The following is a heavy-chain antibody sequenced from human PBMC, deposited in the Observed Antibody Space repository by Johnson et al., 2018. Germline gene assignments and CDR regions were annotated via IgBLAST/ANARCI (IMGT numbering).Heavy chain of an antibody. J-gene: IGHJ6*03. D-gene: IGHD1-20*01. CDR1: GFTFSSYA. CDR3: ATSLTGTDYYYYYMDV. Sequence: QVQLVESGGGVVQPGRSLRLSCVASGFTFSSYAMHWVRQAPGKGLEWVAIISYDGSNKYFADSVTGRFTISRDNSKNTLYLQMNSLRAEDTAVYYCATSLTGTDYYYYYMDVWGKGTTVTVSS. CDR2: ISYDGSNK. V-gene: IGHV3-30-3*01.